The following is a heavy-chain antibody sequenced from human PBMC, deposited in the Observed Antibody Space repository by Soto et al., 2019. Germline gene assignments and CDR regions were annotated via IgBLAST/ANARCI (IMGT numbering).Heavy chain of an antibody. V-gene: IGHV3-23*01. D-gene: IGHD6-19*01. CDR3: AKTQSAPYSSGMYGMDV. CDR1: GFTFSSYA. CDR2: ISGSGANT. J-gene: IGHJ6*02. Sequence: EVQLLESGGGLVQPGGSLRLSCAASGFTFSSYAMSWVRQAPGKGLEWVSAISGSGANTYYADSVMGRFTISRDNSKNTLYLQMNSLRAEDTAVYYCAKTQSAPYSSGMYGMDVWGQGTTVTVSS.